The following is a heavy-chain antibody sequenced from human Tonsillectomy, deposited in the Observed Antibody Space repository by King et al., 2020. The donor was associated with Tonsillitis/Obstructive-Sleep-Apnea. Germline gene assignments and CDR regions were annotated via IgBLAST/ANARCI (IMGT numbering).Heavy chain of an antibody. J-gene: IGHJ6*03. Sequence: QLVQSGAEVKKPGASVKVSCKASGYTFTGYYMHWVRQAPGQGLEWMGWINPNSGGTNYAQKFQGWVTMTRETSISTAYMELGRLRSDDTAVYYCARGGSRYCSSTSCYTRAYYYYMDVWGKGTTVTVSS. CDR1: GYTFTGYY. CDR3: ARGGSRYCSSTSCYTRAYYYYMDV. V-gene: IGHV1-2*04. CDR2: INPNSGGT. D-gene: IGHD2-2*02.